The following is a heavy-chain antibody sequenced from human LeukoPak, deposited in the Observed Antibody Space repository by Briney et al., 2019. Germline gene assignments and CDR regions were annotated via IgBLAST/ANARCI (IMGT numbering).Heavy chain of an antibody. V-gene: IGHV4-34*01. J-gene: IGHJ6*02. CDR1: GGSFSGYY. CDR3: AXXXXXXXXXXIYYHYGMDV. Sequence: SETLSLTCAVYGGSFSGYYWSWIRQPPGRGLEWIGKINHSGSTNYNPSLKSRVTISVDTSKNQFSLKLSSVTAADTAVYYCAXXXXXXXXXXIYYHYGMDVRGQGTTVTVSS. CDR2: INHSGST.